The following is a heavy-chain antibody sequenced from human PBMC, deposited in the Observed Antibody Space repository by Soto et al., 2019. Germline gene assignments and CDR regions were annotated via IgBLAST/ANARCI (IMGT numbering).Heavy chain of an antibody. CDR1: GFTFDDYA. V-gene: IGHV3-9*01. J-gene: IGHJ4*02. CDR3: AKGAVQPRGGFDY. D-gene: IGHD1-1*01. Sequence: GGSLRLSCAASGFTFDDYAMHWVRQAPGKGLEWVSGISWNSGSIGYADSVKGRFTISRDNAKNSLYLQMNSLRAEDTALYYCAKGAVQPRGGFDYWGQGTLVTVSS. CDR2: ISWNSGSI.